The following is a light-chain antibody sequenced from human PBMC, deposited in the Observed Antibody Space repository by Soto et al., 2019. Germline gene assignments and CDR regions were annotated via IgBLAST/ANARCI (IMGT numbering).Light chain of an antibody. CDR2: EDT. Sequence: QSVLTQPASVSGSPGQSITISCTGSSSDVGNYDLVSWFQHHPGKVPQLIIYEDTKRPSGVSIRFSGSKSGNTASLTISGLQAEDEADYYCCSYAGSYTIFGGGTKLTVL. V-gene: IGLV2-23*01. CDR1: SSDVGNYDL. J-gene: IGLJ2*01. CDR3: CSYAGSYTI.